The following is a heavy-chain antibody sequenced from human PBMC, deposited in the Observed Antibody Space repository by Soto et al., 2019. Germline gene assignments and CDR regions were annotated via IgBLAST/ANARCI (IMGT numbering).Heavy chain of an antibody. D-gene: IGHD3-22*01. CDR2: IYYNGNI. V-gene: IGHV4-31*03. Sequence: QVQLQESGPGLVRPSQTLSLTCTVSGGSISNGGYYWSWIRQRPGKGLEWIGYIYYNGNIYYSPSLQSRITISVDTSKNQFSLNLSSVTAADTAVYYCASTTSSGYLCFGDSYFDYWGQGTLVTVSS. CDR1: GGSISNGGYY. CDR3: ASTTSSGYLCFGDSYFDY. J-gene: IGHJ4*02.